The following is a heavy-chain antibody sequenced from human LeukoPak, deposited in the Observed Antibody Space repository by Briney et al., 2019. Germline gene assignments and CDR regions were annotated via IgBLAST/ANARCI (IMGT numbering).Heavy chain of an antibody. CDR1: GGSISSSSYY. V-gene: IGHV4-39*07. CDR3: ARDLRDDYGELFDY. CDR2: IYYSGST. D-gene: IGHD4-17*01. J-gene: IGHJ4*02. Sequence: SETLSLTCTVSGGSISSSSYYWGWIRQPPGKGLEWTGSIYYSGSTYYNPSLKSRVTISVDTSKNQFSLKLSSVTAADTAVYYCARDLRDDYGELFDYWGQGTLVTVSS.